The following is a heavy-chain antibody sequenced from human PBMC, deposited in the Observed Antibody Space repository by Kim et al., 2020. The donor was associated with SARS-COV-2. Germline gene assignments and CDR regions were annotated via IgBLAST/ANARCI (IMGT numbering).Heavy chain of an antibody. CDR3: ARGAPYYDILTGYYQQGHDAFDI. CDR2: IGTAGDT. J-gene: IGHJ3*02. D-gene: IGHD3-9*01. CDR1: GFTFSSYD. V-gene: IGHV3-13*01. Sequence: GGSLRLSCAASGFTFSSYDMHWVRQATGKGLEWVSAIGTAGDTYYPGSVKGRFTISRENAKNSLYLQMNSLRAGDTAVYYCARGAPYYDILTGYYQQGHDAFDIWGQGTMVTVSS.